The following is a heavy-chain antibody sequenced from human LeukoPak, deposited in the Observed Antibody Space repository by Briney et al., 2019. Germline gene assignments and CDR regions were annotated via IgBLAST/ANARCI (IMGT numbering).Heavy chain of an antibody. D-gene: IGHD3-3*01. CDR3: ARDWSGSDAFDI. Sequence: ASVKVSCKASGYTFTNYAISWVRQAPGQGLEWMGWISSYNGNTNYAQKLQGRVTMTTDTSTSTAYMELRSLRSDDTAVYYCARDWSGSDAFDIWGQGTMVTVSS. J-gene: IGHJ3*02. V-gene: IGHV1-18*01. CDR1: GYTFTNYA. CDR2: ISSYNGNT.